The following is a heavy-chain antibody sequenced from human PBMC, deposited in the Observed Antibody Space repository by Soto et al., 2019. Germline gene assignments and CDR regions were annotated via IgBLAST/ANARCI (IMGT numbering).Heavy chain of an antibody. CDR1: GYTFTSYA. Sequence: QVQLVQSGSEVKKPGASVKVSCKASGYTFTSYAMHWVRQAPGQRLEWMGWINAGNGNTKYSQKFQGRVTITRDTSAITVYMELSSLRSEDTAVYYCSRGVSLYWYFDLWGRGTLVTVSS. CDR2: INAGNGNT. J-gene: IGHJ2*01. CDR3: SRGVSLYWYFDL. V-gene: IGHV1-3*01.